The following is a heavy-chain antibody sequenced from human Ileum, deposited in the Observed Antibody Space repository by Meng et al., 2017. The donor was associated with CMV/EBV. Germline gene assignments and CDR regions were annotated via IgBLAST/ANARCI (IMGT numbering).Heavy chain of an antibody. D-gene: IGHD1-26*01. Sequence: QVPLQQSGAGVLKPSETLSLTCAVYGGSFSGCSCSWIRLRPGEGLGRKWIVSLGGSTNDKYNLNRRGPITIDTATTQNALNLGFVTVTDTDAYEYDRANKVEMVLWGCFDHWGQGTLVTVSS. V-gene: IGHV4-34*06. J-gene: IGHJ4*02. CDR1: GGSFSGCS. CDR2: VSLGGST. CDR3: DRANKVEMVLWGCFDH.